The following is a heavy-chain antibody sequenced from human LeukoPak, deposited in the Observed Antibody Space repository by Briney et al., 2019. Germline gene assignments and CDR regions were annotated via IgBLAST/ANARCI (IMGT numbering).Heavy chain of an antibody. J-gene: IGHJ4*02. CDR3: ARDYYDSSAQKNFDY. CDR2: IYHSGST. D-gene: IGHD3-22*01. V-gene: IGHV4-38-2*02. CDR1: GYSISTGYY. Sequence: SETLSLTCTVSGYSISTGYYWDWIRQPPGEGPEWIGSIYHSGSTYYNPSLKGRVTISRDTSKNQFSLKLSSVTAADTAVYYCARDYYDSSAQKNFDYWGQGTLVTVSS.